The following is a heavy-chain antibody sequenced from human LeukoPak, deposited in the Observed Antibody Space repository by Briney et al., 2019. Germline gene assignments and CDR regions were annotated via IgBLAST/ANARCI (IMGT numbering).Heavy chain of an antibody. CDR3: ARRDGYNGFGY. Sequence: SETLSLTCTVSGGSISSYYWSWIRQPPGKGLEWIGYIYYSGSTNYNPSLKSRVTISVDTSKNQFSLKLSSVTAADTAVYYCARRDGYNGFGYWGQGTLVTVSS. J-gene: IGHJ4*02. V-gene: IGHV4-59*08. CDR2: IYYSGST. CDR1: GGSISSYY. D-gene: IGHD5-12*01.